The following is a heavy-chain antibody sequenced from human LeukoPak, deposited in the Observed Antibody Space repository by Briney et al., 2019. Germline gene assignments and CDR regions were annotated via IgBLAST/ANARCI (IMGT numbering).Heavy chain of an antibody. V-gene: IGHV3-53*01. CDR1: GFTVSSNY. CDR3: ARGGYSSSWGDFDY. J-gene: IGHJ4*02. D-gene: IGHD6-19*01. Sequence: GGSLRLSCAASGFTVSSNYMSWVRQAPGKGLEWVSVIYSGGSTYYADSVKGRFTISRDNAKNSLYLQMNSLTADDTAFYYCARGGYSSSWGDFDYWGQGTLVTVSS. CDR2: IYSGGST.